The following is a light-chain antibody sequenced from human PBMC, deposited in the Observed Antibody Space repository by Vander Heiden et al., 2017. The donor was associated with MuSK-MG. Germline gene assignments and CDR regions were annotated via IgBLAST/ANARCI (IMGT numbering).Light chain of an antibody. J-gene: IGKJ2*01. V-gene: IGKV1-39*01. CDR3: QQSYSTPMYT. CDR2: AAS. CDR1: QSISSY. Sequence: DIQMTQSPSSLSASVGDRVTMTCRASQSISSYLNWYQQKPGKAPKLLIYAASSLQSGVPSRFRGSGPGAGFNLTMSSLQPEDFATYYCQQSYSTPMYTFGHGTKLEIK.